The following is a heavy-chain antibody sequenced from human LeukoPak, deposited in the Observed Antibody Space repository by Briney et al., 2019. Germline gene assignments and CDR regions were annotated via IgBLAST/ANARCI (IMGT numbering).Heavy chain of an antibody. V-gene: IGHV3-7*01. J-gene: IGHJ4*02. CDR1: GLTFNKYW. Sequence: GGSLRLSCEASGLTFNKYWMTWVRQAPGKGLEWVANIKQDGTEKYFVDSVKGRFTISRDNAKNSLYLQMNSLRAEDTAVYYCARGHSSGWRISTRPLHYWGQGTLVTVSS. CDR2: IKQDGTEK. D-gene: IGHD6-19*01. CDR3: ARGHSSGWRISTRPLHY.